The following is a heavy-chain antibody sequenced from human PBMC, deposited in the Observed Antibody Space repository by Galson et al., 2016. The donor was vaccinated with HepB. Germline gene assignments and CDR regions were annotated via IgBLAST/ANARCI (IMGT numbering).Heavy chain of an antibody. V-gene: IGHV4-59*01. Sequence: SETLSLTCTVSGGSISSYFWTWIRQPPGKGLEWIGYIYYSGSTNYNPSLKSRVTISIDTSNNQFSLKLTSVTAADTAVYYCARDHEPTYYYYDGMDVWGQGTTVTVSS. CDR3: ARDHEPTYYYYDGMDV. CDR2: IYYSGST. J-gene: IGHJ6*02. D-gene: IGHD1-14*01. CDR1: GGSISSYF.